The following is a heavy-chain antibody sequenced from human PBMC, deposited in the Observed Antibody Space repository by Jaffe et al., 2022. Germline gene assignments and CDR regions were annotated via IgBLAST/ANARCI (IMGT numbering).Heavy chain of an antibody. CDR1: GFTFSSYG. Sequence: QVQLVESGGGVVQPGRSLRLSCAASGFTFSSYGMHWVRQAPGKGLEWVAVISYDGSNKYYADSVKGRFTISRDNSKNTLYLQMNSLRAEDTAVYYCAKEGDSGDYAYLGYFDYWGQGTLVTVSS. V-gene: IGHV3-30*18. J-gene: IGHJ4*02. D-gene: IGHD4-17*01. CDR2: ISYDGSNK. CDR3: AKEGDSGDYAYLGYFDY.